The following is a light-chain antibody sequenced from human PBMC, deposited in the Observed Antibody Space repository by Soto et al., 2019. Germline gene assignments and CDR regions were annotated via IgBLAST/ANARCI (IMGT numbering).Light chain of an antibody. CDR1: SSDVGGYNY. CDR3: CSLAGSYTVVV. CDR2: DVT. Sequence: QSALTQPRSVSGSPGQSVTISCTGTSSDVGGYNYVSWYQQHPGKAPKLMIYDVTKRPSGVPDRFSGSKSGNTASLTISGLQAENEADYYCCSLAGSYTVVVFGGGTKLTVL. J-gene: IGLJ2*01. V-gene: IGLV2-11*01.